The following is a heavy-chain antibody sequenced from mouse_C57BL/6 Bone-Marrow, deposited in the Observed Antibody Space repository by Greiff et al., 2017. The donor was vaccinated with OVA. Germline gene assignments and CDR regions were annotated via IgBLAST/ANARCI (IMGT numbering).Heavy chain of an antibody. CDR2: IYPGSGNT. J-gene: IGHJ4*01. Sequence: VQLQQSGAELVRPGASVKLSCKASGYTFTDYYINWVKQRPGQGLEWIARIYPGSGNTYYNEKFKGKATLTAEKSSSTAYMQLSSLTSEDSAVYFCARSYYGNPYAMDYWGQGTSVTVSS. V-gene: IGHV1-76*01. D-gene: IGHD2-1*01. CDR3: ARSYYGNPYAMDY. CDR1: GYTFTDYY.